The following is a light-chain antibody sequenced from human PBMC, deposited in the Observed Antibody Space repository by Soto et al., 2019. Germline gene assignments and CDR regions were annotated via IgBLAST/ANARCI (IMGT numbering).Light chain of an antibody. V-gene: IGKV3-20*01. CDR2: GAS. CDR3: QQSFSTPRT. Sequence: EIVLTQSPGTLSLSPGERATLSCRASQSVSNNYLAWYQQKPGQAPRLLIYGASNRATGIPDRFSGSGSGTDFTLTISSLQPEDFGTYYCQQSFSTPRTFGQGTKVEIK. J-gene: IGKJ1*01. CDR1: QSVSNNY.